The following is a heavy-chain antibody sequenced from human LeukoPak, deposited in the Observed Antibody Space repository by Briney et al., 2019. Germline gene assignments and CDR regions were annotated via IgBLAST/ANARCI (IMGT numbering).Heavy chain of an antibody. J-gene: IGHJ4*02. Sequence: SETLSLICAVSGYSISSGYYWGWIRQPPGKGLEWIGSIYHSGSTYYNPSLKSRVTISVDTSKNQFSLKLSSLTAADTAVYYCARAGGYSGYDQIFDYWGQGTLVTVSS. V-gene: IGHV4-38-2*01. CDR1: GYSISSGYY. D-gene: IGHD5-12*01. CDR3: ARAGGYSGYDQIFDY. CDR2: IYHSGST.